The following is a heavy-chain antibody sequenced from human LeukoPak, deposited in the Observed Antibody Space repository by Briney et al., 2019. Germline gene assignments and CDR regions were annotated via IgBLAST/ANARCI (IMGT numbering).Heavy chain of an antibody. D-gene: IGHD3-22*01. CDR1: GFTFNSYW. Sequence: PGGSLRLSCAASGFTFNSYWMSWVRQAPGKGLEWVANTKQDGSEKYYVDSVKGRFTISGDNAKNSLYLQMNSLRAEDTAVYYCARGDYDSSGYYGGKFDYWGQGTLVTVSS. J-gene: IGHJ4*02. CDR2: TKQDGSEK. CDR3: ARGDYDSSGYYGGKFDY. V-gene: IGHV3-7*01.